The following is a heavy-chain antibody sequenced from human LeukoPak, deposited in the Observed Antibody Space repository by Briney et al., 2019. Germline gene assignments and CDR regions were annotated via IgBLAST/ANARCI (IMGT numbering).Heavy chain of an antibody. CDR1: GFTFDDYG. CDR3: ASAYSYIHFDY. J-gene: IGHJ4*02. CDR2: INWNGGSI. V-gene: IGHV3-20*04. Sequence: GGSLRLSCAVSGFTFDDYGMSWVRQAPGKGLEWVSGINWNGGSIGYADSVKGRFTISRDNVKNSLYLQMNSLRAEDTALYYCASAYSYIHFDYWGQGTLVTVSS. D-gene: IGHD5-18*01.